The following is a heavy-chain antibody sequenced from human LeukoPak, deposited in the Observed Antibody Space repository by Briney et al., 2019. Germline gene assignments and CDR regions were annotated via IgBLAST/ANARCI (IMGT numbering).Heavy chain of an antibody. V-gene: IGHV3-23*01. CDR2: ISGSVGST. CDR3: AKGPRVHGGDSWGSHFDY. Sequence: GGSLRLSCAASGFTFSSYAMSWVRQTPGKGLEWVSTISGSVGSTYYADSVKGRFTISRDNSKNTLYLQMNSLRAEDTAVYYCAKGPRVHGGDSWGSHFDYWGQGTLVTVSS. J-gene: IGHJ4*02. CDR1: GFTFSSYA. D-gene: IGHD2-21*02.